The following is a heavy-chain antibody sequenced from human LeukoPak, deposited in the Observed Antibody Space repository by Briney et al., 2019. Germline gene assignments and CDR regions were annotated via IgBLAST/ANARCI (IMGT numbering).Heavy chain of an antibody. V-gene: IGHV3-74*01. CDR2: ISGDGSNT. J-gene: IGHJ6*04. CDR1: GFTFTSYY. Sequence: GGSLRLSCAASGFTFTSYYMLWVRQAPGKGLVWVSRISGDGSNTIYADSVKGRFTISRDNAKNTVYLQMNSLRAEDTAVYYCAKEVVPAAYYYYGMDVWGKGTTVTVSS. D-gene: IGHD2-2*01. CDR3: AKEVVPAAYYYYGMDV.